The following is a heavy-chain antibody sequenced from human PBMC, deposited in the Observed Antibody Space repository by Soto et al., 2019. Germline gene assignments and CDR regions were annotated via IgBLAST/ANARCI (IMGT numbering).Heavy chain of an antibody. V-gene: IGHV1-18*04. Sequence: QVQLVQSGAEVKKPGASVKVSCKASGYTFTSYGISWVRQAPGQGLEWMGCVSAYNGNTNYAQKLQGRVTMTTDTSTRTAYMELRSLRSDDTAVYYCARDDDDSTPAAFDIWGQGTMVTVSS. J-gene: IGHJ3*02. CDR1: GYTFTSYG. CDR2: VSAYNGNT. D-gene: IGHD3-22*01. CDR3: ARDDDDSTPAAFDI.